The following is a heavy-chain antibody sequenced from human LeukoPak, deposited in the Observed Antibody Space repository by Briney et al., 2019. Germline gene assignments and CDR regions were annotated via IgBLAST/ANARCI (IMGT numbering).Heavy chain of an antibody. Sequence: SETLSLTCTVSGGSISSYYWSWIRQPPGKGLEWIGYIYYSGSTNYNPSLKSRVTISVDTSKNQFSLKLSSVTAADTAVYYCGSSNGYCSSTSCYVPYDAFDIWGQGTMVTVSS. CDR2: IYYSGST. J-gene: IGHJ3*02. D-gene: IGHD2-2*01. CDR3: GSSNGYCSSTSCYVPYDAFDI. V-gene: IGHV4-59*01. CDR1: GGSISSYY.